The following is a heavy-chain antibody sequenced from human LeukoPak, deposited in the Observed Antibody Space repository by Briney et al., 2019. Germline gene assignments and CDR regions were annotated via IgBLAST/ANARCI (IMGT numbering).Heavy chain of an antibody. CDR3: ARSPLLLLHPNSRRSSWFDP. J-gene: IGHJ5*02. V-gene: IGHV4-39*01. Sequence: PSETLSLTCTVSGGSISSSGYYWGWIRQPPGKGLEWIGSIYYSGSTYYNPSLKSRVTISVDTSKNQFSLKLTSVAAADTAVYYCARSPLLLLHPNSRRSSWFDPWGQGTLVTVSS. D-gene: IGHD2-2*02. CDR1: GGSISSSGYY. CDR2: IYYSGST.